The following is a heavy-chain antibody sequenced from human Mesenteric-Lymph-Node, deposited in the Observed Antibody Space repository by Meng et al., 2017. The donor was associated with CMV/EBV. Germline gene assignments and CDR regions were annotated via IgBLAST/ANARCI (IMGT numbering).Heavy chain of an antibody. D-gene: IGHD3-22*01. V-gene: IGHV3-21*01. Sequence: GESLKISCAASGFTFSSYSMNWVRQAPGKGLEWVSSISSSSSYIYNADSVKGRFTISRDNDKNSLYLKMNSLRAEDTAVYYCARPYYYDSSGYYYYYYGMDVWGQGTTVTVSS. CDR2: ISSSSSYI. J-gene: IGHJ6*02. CDR3: ARPYYYDSSGYYYYYYGMDV. CDR1: GFTFSSYS.